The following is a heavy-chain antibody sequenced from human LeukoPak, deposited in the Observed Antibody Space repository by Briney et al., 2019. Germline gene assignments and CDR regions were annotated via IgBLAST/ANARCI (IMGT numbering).Heavy chain of an antibody. J-gene: IGHJ6*03. CDR3: ARAAQQQLGRVDYYYYYMDV. CDR2: IIPSFGTA. V-gene: IGHV1-69*06. Sequence: VASVRVSCTASGGTFSSYAMSWVRQAPGQGLEWMGGIIPSFGTANYAQKFQGRVTITADKSTSTAYMELSSLRSEDTAVYYCARAAQQQLGRVDYYYYYMDVWGKETTVTASS. D-gene: IGHD6-13*01. CDR1: GGTFSSYA.